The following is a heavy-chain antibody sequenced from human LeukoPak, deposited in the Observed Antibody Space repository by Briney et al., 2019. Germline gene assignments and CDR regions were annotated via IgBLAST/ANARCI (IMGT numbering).Heavy chain of an antibody. CDR2: IHHSGST. CDR3: ARHYCSADKCYYFDY. V-gene: IGHV4-59*08. D-gene: IGHD2-15*01. J-gene: IGHJ4*02. Sequence: SETLSLTCTVSGGSISGYYWSWIRQPPGKGLEWIGYIHHSGSTDSNPSLKSRVTISVDTSKNQFSLKLSSVTAADTAVYYCARHYCSADKCYYFDYWGQGTLVTVSS. CDR1: GGSISGYY.